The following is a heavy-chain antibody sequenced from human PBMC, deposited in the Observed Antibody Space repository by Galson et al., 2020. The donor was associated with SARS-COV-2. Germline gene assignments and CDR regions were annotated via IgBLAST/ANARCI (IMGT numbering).Heavy chain of an antibody. CDR3: ARDRGKIELWKTGGGFDH. Sequence: ASETLSLTCTVSGGSISSGGYYWSWIRQHPGKGLEWIGDIYDSGSTHYNPSLKSRVTKSVDTSKNQFSLKLSSVTAADTAVYYCARDRGKIELWKTGGGFDHWGQGTLVNVSS. CDR2: IYDSGST. D-gene: IGHD5-18*01. V-gene: IGHV4-31*03. CDR1: GGSISSGGYY. J-gene: IGHJ4*02.